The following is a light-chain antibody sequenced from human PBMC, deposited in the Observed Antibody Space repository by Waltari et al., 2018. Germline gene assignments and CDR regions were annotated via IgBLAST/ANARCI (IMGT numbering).Light chain of an antibody. J-gene: IGKJ4*01. V-gene: IGKV4-1*01. Sequence: DIVMTQSPASLSVSLGERATITCWSRQTIFSTSDNKYYLAWYQQKPGQPPKLLIYWASIRESGVPDRFSGSGSGTDFTLTISAVQAEDAAVYYCQQYYSSPTFGRGTKVEIK. CDR3: QQYYSSPT. CDR1: QTIFSTSDNKYY. CDR2: WAS.